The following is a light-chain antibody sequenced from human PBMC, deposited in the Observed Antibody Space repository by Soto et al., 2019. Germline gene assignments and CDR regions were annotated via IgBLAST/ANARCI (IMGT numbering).Light chain of an antibody. CDR1: NIGSKN. Sequence: SSELTQPLSVSVALGQTARITCGGNNIGSKNVHWYQQKPGQAPVLVIYRDSNRPSGIPERFSGSNSGNTATLTISRAPAGDEADYYCQVWDSSTARVFGGGTKVTVL. CDR2: RDS. CDR3: QVWDSSTARV. V-gene: IGLV3-9*01. J-gene: IGLJ3*02.